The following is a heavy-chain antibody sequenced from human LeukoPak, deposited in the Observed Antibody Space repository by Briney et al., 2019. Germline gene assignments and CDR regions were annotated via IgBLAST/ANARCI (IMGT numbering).Heavy chain of an antibody. Sequence: PSETLSLTCTVSGGSISSHYWSWIRQPPGKGLEGIGYIYYSGSTNYNPSLKSRVTISVDTSKNQFSLKLSSVTAADTAVYYCARENATAFDYWGQGTLVTVSS. V-gene: IGHV4-59*11. CDR3: ARENATAFDY. CDR2: IYYSGST. CDR1: GGSISSHY. J-gene: IGHJ4*02.